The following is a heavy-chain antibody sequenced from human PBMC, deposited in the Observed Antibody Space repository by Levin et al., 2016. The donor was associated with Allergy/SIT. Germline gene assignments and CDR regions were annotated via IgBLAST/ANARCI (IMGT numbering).Heavy chain of an antibody. CDR1: GFMFSDYG. CDR2: MSGSSPTI. Sequence: GGSLRLSCVASGFMFSDYGMNWVRQASGRGLEWVAHMSGSSPTIFYADSVKGRFTISRDNDENSLYLQMNSLRAEDTAVYYCARGTMDYWGQGTLVTVSS. D-gene: IGHD1-1*01. V-gene: IGHV3-48*01. CDR3: ARGTMDY. J-gene: IGHJ4*02.